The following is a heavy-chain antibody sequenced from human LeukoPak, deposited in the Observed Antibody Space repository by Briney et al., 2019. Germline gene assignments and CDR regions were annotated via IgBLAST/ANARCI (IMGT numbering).Heavy chain of an antibody. CDR3: ARSVVSFMVKPFDY. Sequence: PSETLSLTRAVYGGSFSGYYWSWIRQPPGKGLEWIGEINHSGSTNYNPSLKSRVTISVDTSKNQFSLKLSSVTAADTAVYYCARSVVSFMVKPFDYWGQGTLVTVSS. CDR2: INHSGST. V-gene: IGHV4-34*01. CDR1: GGSFSGYY. J-gene: IGHJ4*02. D-gene: IGHD5-18*01.